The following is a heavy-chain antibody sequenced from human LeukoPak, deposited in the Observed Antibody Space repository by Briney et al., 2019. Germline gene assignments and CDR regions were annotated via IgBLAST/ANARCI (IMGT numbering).Heavy chain of an antibody. V-gene: IGHV1-24*01. CDR1: GYTFTGYY. CDR2: FDPEDGET. Sequence: GASVKVSCKASGYTFTGYYMHWVRQAPGQGLEWMGGFDPEDGETIYAQKFQGRVTMTEDTSTDTAYMELSSLRSEDTAVYYCATATFWSSGVPDYWGQGTLVTVSS. CDR3: ATATFWSSGVPDY. J-gene: IGHJ4*02. D-gene: IGHD3-3*01.